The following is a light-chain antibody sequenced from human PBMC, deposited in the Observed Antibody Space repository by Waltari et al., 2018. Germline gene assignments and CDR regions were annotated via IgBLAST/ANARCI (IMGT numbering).Light chain of an antibody. V-gene: IGLV2-23*01. CDR3: YAYAGTRGV. CDR1: SSDLASYNL. J-gene: IGLJ1*01. CDR2: EAN. Sequence: QSALTQPASVSGSPGQSITISCTGTSSDLASYNLFSWYQQHPGKAPKLLIYEANKRPSGVSSRFSGSKSGNTASLTISGPQAEDEANYYCYAYAGTRGVFGTGTKVTVL.